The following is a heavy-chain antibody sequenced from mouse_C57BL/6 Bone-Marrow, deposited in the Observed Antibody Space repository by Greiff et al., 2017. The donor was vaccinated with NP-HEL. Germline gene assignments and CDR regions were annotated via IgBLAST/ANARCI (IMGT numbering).Heavy chain of an antibody. J-gene: IGHJ2*01. D-gene: IGHD2-5*01. Sequence: QVQLQQPGAELVKPGASVKMSCKASGYTFTSYWITWVKQRPGQGLEWIGDIYPGSGSTNYNEKFKSKATLTVDTSSSTAYMQLSSLTSEDSAVYYCAGGYYSNYAGDYWGQGTTLTVSS. CDR1: GYTFTSYW. CDR3: AGGYYSNYAGDY. V-gene: IGHV1-55*01. CDR2: IYPGSGST.